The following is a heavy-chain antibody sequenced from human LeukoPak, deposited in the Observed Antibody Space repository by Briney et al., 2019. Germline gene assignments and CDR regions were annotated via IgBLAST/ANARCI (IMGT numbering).Heavy chain of an antibody. Sequence: ASVKVSCKASGGTFSSYAISWVRQAPGQGLEWMGGIIPIFGTANYAQKFQGRVTVTTDKSTSTAYMELSSLRSEDTAVYYCARLIAAAGITYMDVWGKGTTVTVSS. CDR2: IIPIFGTA. V-gene: IGHV1-69*05. CDR3: ARLIAAAGITYMDV. CDR1: GGTFSSYA. D-gene: IGHD6-13*01. J-gene: IGHJ6*03.